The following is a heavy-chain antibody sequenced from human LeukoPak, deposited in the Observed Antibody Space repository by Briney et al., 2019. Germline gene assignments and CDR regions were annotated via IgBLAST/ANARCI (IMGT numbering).Heavy chain of an antibody. Sequence: PGGSLRLSCSASGFTFSSNAMHWVRQAPGKGLEYVSAISSSGGSASYADSVKDRFTISRDNSKNTVYLQMSSLRTEDTAVYYCVKDPTGAYGDRRSFDYWGQGTLVTVSS. CDR2: ISSSGGSA. CDR3: VKDPTGAYGDRRSFDY. V-gene: IGHV3-64D*06. J-gene: IGHJ4*02. D-gene: IGHD4-17*01. CDR1: GFTFSSNA.